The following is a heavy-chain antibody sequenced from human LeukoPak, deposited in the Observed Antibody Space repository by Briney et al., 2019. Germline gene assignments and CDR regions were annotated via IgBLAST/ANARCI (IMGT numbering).Heavy chain of an antibody. CDR2: ISAYNGNT. CDR1: GGTFSSYG. D-gene: IGHD3-10*01. J-gene: IGHJ4*02. Sequence: ASVKVSCKASGGTFSSYGISWVRQAPGQGLEWMGWISAYNGNTNYAQKLQGRVTMTTDTSTSTAYMELRSLRSDDTAVYYCARDLHAAGSGSYYCGYWGQGTLVTVSS. V-gene: IGHV1-18*01. CDR3: ARDLHAAGSGSYYCGY.